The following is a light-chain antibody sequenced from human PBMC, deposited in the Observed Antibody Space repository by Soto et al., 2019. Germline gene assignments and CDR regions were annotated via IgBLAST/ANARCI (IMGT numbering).Light chain of an antibody. Sequence: QSVLTQPPSASGTPGQTVTISCSGSTSNIGTNTVNWYQHVPGTAPKLLIYSSNQRPSGVPDRFSGSKSGTSASLAISGLQFEDEADYYCAAWDDSLNGLFGGGTQLTVL. CDR1: TSNIGTNT. CDR3: AAWDDSLNGL. V-gene: IGLV1-44*01. J-gene: IGLJ2*01. CDR2: SSN.